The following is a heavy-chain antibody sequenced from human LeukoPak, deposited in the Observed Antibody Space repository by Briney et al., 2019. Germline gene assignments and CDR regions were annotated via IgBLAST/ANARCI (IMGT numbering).Heavy chain of an antibody. CDR2: ISSGSSYI. Sequence: KPGGSLRLSCSASGFTFISYSMTWVRQAPGKGLEWVSSISSGSSYIYYADSLKGRFTISRDNAKNSLYLQMNSLRADDTAVYYCARRRWNDYWGQGTLVTVSS. J-gene: IGHJ4*02. V-gene: IGHV3-21*01. D-gene: IGHD4-23*01. CDR1: GFTFISYS. CDR3: ARRRWNDY.